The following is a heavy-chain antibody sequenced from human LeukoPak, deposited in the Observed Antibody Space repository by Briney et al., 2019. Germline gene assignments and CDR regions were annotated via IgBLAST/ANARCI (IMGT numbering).Heavy chain of an antibody. CDR1: GFIFTNYF. J-gene: IGHJ4*02. Sequence: GGSLKLSCAASGFIFTNYFMSWVRQAPGKGLEWVASIKHDGSEKYYVDSMRGRFTISRDNTMNSLYLQMSSLRAEDTAVYYCATDRGWRTSGYYLYYFEYWGQGTLVTYSS. CDR3: ATDRGWRTSGYYLYYFEY. D-gene: IGHD3-3*01. V-gene: IGHV3-7*01. CDR2: IKHDGSEK.